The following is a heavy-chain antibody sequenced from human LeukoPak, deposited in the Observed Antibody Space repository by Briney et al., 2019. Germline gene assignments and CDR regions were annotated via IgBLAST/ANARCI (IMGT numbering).Heavy chain of an antibody. V-gene: IGHV1-8*01. CDR1: VYTFTSYD. J-gene: IGHJ5*02. CDR3: ARMATITIFGVVIPLNWFDP. CDR2: MNPNSGNT. Sequence: ASVTVSCKASVYTFTSYDINWVRQATGQGLEWMGWMNPNSGNTGYAQKFQGRVTMTRNTSISTAYMELSSLRSEDTAVYYCARMATITIFGVVIPLNWFDPWGQGTLVTVSS. D-gene: IGHD3-3*01.